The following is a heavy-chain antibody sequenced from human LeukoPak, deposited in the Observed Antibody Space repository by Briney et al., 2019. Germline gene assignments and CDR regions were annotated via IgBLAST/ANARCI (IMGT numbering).Heavy chain of an antibody. CDR1: GYTFTGYY. CDR3: ARAGPKSGRSSAYYFDY. Sequence: ASVKVSCKASGYTFTGYYMHWVRQAPGQGLEWMGWINPNSGGTNYAQKFQGRVTMTRDTSISTAYMELSRLRSDDTAVYYCARAGPKSGRSSAYYFDYWGQGTLVTVSS. D-gene: IGHD6-6*01. V-gene: IGHV1-2*02. J-gene: IGHJ4*02. CDR2: INPNSGGT.